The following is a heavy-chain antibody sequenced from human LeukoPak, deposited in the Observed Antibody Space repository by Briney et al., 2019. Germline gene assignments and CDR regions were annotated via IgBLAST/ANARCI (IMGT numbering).Heavy chain of an antibody. J-gene: IGHJ4*02. CDR2: IDHSDSYT. CDR1: GYSFTNYW. CDR3: ARRYCTGGSCYYDS. Sequence: GAALKISSKGSGYSFTNYWINWVRQMPGKGLEWRGRIDHSDSYTNYSPSFQGHVTISADKSISTAYLQWSSLQASDTAMYFCARRYCTGGSCYYDSWGQGTLVTVST. V-gene: IGHV5-10-1*01. D-gene: IGHD2-15*01.